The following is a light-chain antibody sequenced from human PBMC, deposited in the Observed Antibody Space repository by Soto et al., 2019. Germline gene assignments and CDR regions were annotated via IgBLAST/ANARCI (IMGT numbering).Light chain of an antibody. CDR3: CSYAGSKTWI. CDR2: EGT. J-gene: IGLJ2*01. CDR1: TSDVGSYNL. V-gene: IGLV2-23*01. Sequence: QTVVAQPASVSGSPGQSITISCTGTTSDVGSYNLVSWYQQHPGKAPKLMIYEGTKWPSGVSNRFSGSKSGNTASLTISGLQAEDEADYYCCSYAGSKTWIFGGGTKLTVL.